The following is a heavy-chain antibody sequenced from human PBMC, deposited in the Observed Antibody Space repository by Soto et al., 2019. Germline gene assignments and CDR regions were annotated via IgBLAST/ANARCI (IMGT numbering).Heavy chain of an antibody. CDR1: GGSISSYY. J-gene: IGHJ4*02. Sequence: SXTLSLTCTVSGGSISSYYWSWIRQPPGKGLEWIGYIYYSGSTNYNPSLKSRVTISVDTSKNQFSLKLSSVTAADTAVYYCARASKMGYFDYWGQGTLVTVSS. CDR3: ARASKMGYFDY. V-gene: IGHV4-59*01. D-gene: IGHD1-26*01. CDR2: IYYSGST.